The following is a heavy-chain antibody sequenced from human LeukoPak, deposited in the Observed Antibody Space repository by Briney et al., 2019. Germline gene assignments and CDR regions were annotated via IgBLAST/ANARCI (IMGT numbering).Heavy chain of an antibody. Sequence: GASVKVSCKASGYTFTGYYMHWVRQAPGHGLEWMGVINPNGGSTTYAQKFQGRVTMTRDRSTTTVYMELSSLRSEDTAVYYCARDPSGSWQWFDYWGQGTLVTVSS. V-gene: IGHV1-46*01. CDR1: GYTFTGYY. CDR2: INPNGGST. D-gene: IGHD1-26*01. CDR3: ARDPSGSWQWFDY. J-gene: IGHJ4*02.